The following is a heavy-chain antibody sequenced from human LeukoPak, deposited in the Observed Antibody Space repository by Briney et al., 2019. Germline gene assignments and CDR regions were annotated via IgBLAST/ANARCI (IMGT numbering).Heavy chain of an antibody. Sequence: SETLSLTCTVSGVSISSGGYYWSWIRPHPGKGLEWIGYIYYSGSTYYNPSLKSRVTISVDTSKHQFSLKLSSVTAADTAVYYCAREGQYSSSWHDAFDIWGQGKMVTVSS. CDR2: IYYSGST. V-gene: IGHV4-31*03. CDR1: GVSISSGGYY. D-gene: IGHD6-13*01. J-gene: IGHJ3*02. CDR3: AREGQYSSSWHDAFDI.